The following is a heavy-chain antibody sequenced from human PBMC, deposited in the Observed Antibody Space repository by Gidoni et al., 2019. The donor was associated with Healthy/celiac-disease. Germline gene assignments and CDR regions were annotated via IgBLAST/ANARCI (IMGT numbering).Heavy chain of an antibody. CDR3: AKEGREYSYGPYDY. D-gene: IGHD5-18*01. Sequence: QVQLVESGGGVVQPGRSLRLSCAASGFTFSSYGMHWVRQAPGKGLEWVAVISYDGSNKYYADSVKGRFTISRDNSKNTLYLQMNSLRAEDTAVYYCAKEGREYSYGPYDYWGQGTLVTVSS. CDR2: ISYDGSNK. V-gene: IGHV3-30*18. J-gene: IGHJ4*02. CDR1: GFTFSSYG.